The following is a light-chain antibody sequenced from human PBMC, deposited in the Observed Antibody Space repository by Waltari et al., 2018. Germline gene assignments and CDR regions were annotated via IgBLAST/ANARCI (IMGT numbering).Light chain of an antibody. Sequence: QSVLTQPPSVSAAPGQTVTISCSGGSSNIGSYFVSWYQQLPGTAPKFLIYDNDKRPSGIPDRFSGYKAGTSATLGITGLQTGDEADYYCATWDSSLRVVLFGGGTKLTVL. V-gene: IGLV1-51*01. J-gene: IGLJ2*01. CDR1: SSNIGSYF. CDR2: DND. CDR3: ATWDSSLRVVL.